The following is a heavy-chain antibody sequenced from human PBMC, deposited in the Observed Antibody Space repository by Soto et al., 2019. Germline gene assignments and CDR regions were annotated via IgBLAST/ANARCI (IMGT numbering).Heavy chain of an antibody. Sequence: PGGSLRLSCAASGFTFRNYKMNWVRQAPGKGLEWVSHVSIGGTTVDYADSVKGRFTISRDNAKNSLYLQMNTVRAEDTAVYYCARHHIGYWGQGTLVTVSS. CDR3: ARHHIGY. J-gene: IGHJ4*02. CDR1: GFTFRNYK. V-gene: IGHV3-48*04. CDR2: VSIGGTTV.